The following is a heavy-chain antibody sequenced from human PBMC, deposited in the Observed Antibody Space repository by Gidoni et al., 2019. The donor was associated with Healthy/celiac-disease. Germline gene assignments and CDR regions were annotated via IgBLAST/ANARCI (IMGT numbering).Heavy chain of an antibody. Sequence: EVQLVESGGGLVQPGGSLRLSCAASGFTFSSYWMSWVRQAPGKGLEWGANIKQDGSEKYYVDSVKGRFTISRDNAKNSLYLQMNSLRAEDTAVYYCARNGGYCSSTSCYTGGYFDLWGRGTLVTVSS. V-gene: IGHV3-7*01. J-gene: IGHJ2*01. CDR1: GFTFSSYW. CDR3: ARNGGYCSSTSCYTGGYFDL. CDR2: IKQDGSEK. D-gene: IGHD2-2*02.